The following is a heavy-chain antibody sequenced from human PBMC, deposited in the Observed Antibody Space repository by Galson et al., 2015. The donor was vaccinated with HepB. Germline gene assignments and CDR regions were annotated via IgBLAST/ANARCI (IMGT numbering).Heavy chain of an antibody. CDR2: IYWNDDK. Sequence: PALVKPTQTLTLTCTFSGFSLSTSGVGVGWIRQPPGKALEWLALIYWNDDKRYSPSLKSGLTITKDTSKDQVVLTMTNMDPVDTATYYCAHRVPNWNAAEAYFDYWGQGTLVTVSS. CDR1: GFSLSTSGVG. V-gene: IGHV2-5*01. J-gene: IGHJ4*02. D-gene: IGHD1-1*01. CDR3: AHRVPNWNAAEAYFDY.